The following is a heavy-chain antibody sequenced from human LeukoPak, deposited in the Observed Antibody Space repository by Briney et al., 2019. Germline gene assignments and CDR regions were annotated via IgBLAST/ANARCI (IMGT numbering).Heavy chain of an antibody. D-gene: IGHD3-22*01. CDR3: VVWGEDRSGHRFDF. CDR2: INTDGSNT. CDR1: GFTFSNYV. Sequence: GGSLRLSCAASGFTFSNYVMSWVRQAPGKGLMWVSRINTDGSNTHYADSVKGRFTISRDNAKNTLYLQMNGLRVEDTAVYYCVVWGEDRSGHRFDFWGQGTLVTVSS. J-gene: IGHJ4*02. V-gene: IGHV3-74*01.